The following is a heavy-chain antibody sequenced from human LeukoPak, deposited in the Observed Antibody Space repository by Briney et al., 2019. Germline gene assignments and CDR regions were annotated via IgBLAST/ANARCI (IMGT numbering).Heavy chain of an antibody. CDR2: ISGSGGST. J-gene: IGHJ4*02. CDR3: AKAYFAMVRGPFDY. D-gene: IGHD3-10*01. CDR1: GFTFSSYA. Sequence: GGSLRLSCAASGFTFSSYAMSWVRQAPGKGLEWVSAISGSGGSTYYADSVTGRFTISRDNSKNTLYLQMNSLRAEDTAVYYCAKAYFAMVRGPFDYWGQGTLVTVSS. V-gene: IGHV3-23*01.